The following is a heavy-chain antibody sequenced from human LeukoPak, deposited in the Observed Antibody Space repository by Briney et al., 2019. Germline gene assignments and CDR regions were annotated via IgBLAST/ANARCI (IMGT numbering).Heavy chain of an antibody. D-gene: IGHD6-13*01. CDR1: GFTFSSYS. Sequence: GGSLRLSCAASGFTFSSYSMNWVRQAPGKGLEWVSYISSSSSTIYYADSVKGRFTISRDNAKNSLYLQMNSLRAEDTAVYYCARDLYSSWYRETDYWGQGTLVTVSS. V-gene: IGHV3-48*04. CDR2: ISSSSSTI. CDR3: ARDLYSSWYRETDY. J-gene: IGHJ4*02.